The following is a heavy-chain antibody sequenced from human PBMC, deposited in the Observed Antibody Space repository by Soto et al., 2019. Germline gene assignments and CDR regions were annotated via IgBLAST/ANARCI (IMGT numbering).Heavy chain of an antibody. CDR2: INPNCGST. D-gene: IGHD6-25*01. J-gene: IGHJ4*02. Sequence: GASVKVSCKASGYTLTNFYIHWERQAPGQGLEWKGIINPNCGSTNYAHNFQGRVTITRDTSTSTVYIDLSSLRSEDTAVYYCAKGLGSGDYWGRGTLVTVSS. CDR1: GYTLTNFY. CDR3: AKGLGSGDY. V-gene: IGHV1-46*03.